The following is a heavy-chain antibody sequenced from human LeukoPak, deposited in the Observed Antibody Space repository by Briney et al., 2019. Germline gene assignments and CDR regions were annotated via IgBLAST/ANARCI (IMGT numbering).Heavy chain of an antibody. V-gene: IGHV3-23*01. CDR1: GFTFSTYV. Sequence: GGSLRLSCVASGFTFSTYVMSWVRQAPGKGLEWVSAISGSGGSTYYADSVKGRFTISRDNSKNTLYLQMNSLRAEDTAVYYCAKRNSYGYAPLDYWGQGTLVTVSS. CDR3: AKRNSYGYAPLDY. D-gene: IGHD5-18*01. CDR2: ISGSGGST. J-gene: IGHJ4*02.